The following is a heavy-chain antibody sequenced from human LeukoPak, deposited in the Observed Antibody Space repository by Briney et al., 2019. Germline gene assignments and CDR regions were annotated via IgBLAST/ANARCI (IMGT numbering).Heavy chain of an antibody. CDR2: FDPENGET. D-gene: IGHD3-9*01. J-gene: IGHJ4*02. CDR1: GYIFTELS. V-gene: IGHV1-24*01. Sequence: GASVKVSCKVSGYIFTELSTHWVRQTPGKGLEWMGGFDPENGETIYAQKFQGRVTMTEDTSTDTAYMELSSLRSEDTAVYYCATDRFVLRYFRWLFYWGQGTLVTVSS. CDR3: ATDRFVLRYFRWLFY.